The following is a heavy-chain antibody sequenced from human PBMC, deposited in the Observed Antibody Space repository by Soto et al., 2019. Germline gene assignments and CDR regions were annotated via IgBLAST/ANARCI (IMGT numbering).Heavy chain of an antibody. D-gene: IGHD3-22*01. CDR3: ARDYYDSSGYLTITRTFDP. J-gene: IGHJ5*02. CDR2: ISYDGSER. Sequence: QVQLVESGGGVVQPGRSLRLSCAASGFSFSKYGIHWVRQAPGKGLEWVAFISYDGSERYYADSVKGRLTISRDNSKNTLYLQMNSLRPEDTAVYYCARDYYDSSGYLTITRTFDPWGLGTLVTVSS. CDR1: GFSFSKYG. V-gene: IGHV3-30*03.